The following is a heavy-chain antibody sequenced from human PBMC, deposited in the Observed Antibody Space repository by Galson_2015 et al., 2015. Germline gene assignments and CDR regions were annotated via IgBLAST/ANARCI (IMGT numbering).Heavy chain of an antibody. J-gene: IGHJ6*02. Sequence: SLRLSCAASGFTFSSYWMSWVRQAPGKGLEWVANIKQDGSEKYYVDSVKGRFTISRDNAKNSLYLQMNSLRAEDTAVYYCAREAVPAWGGRYGMDVWGQGTTVTVSS. CDR1: GFTFSSYW. CDR2: IKQDGSEK. D-gene: IGHD3-16*01. CDR3: AREAVPAWGGRYGMDV. V-gene: IGHV3-7*01.